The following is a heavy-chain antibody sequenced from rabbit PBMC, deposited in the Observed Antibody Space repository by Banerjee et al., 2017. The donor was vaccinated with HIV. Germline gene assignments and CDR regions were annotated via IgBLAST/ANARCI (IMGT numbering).Heavy chain of an antibody. CDR2: INTSSGDT. CDR1: GIDFSSYYY. CDR3: ARDLAGAIGWNFNL. J-gene: IGHJ4*01. V-gene: IGHV1S40*01. D-gene: IGHD4-1*01. Sequence: LTCKASGIDFSSYYYMCWVRQAPGKGLELIACINTSSGDTVYATWAKGRFTISKASWTTVTLQMTSLTAADTATYFCARDLAGAIGWNFNLWGPGTLVTVS.